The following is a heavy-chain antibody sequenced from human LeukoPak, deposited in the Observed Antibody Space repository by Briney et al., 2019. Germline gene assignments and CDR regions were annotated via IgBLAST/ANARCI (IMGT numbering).Heavy chain of an antibody. J-gene: IGHJ4*02. CDR3: ARGRITMIVVVRGSYFDY. V-gene: IGHV4-34*01. D-gene: IGHD3-22*01. CDR2: INHSGST. Sequence: SETLSLTCAVYGGSFSGYYWSWIRQPPGKGLEWIGEINHSGSTNYNPSLKSRVTISVDTSKNQFSLKLSSVTAADTAVYYCARGRITMIVVVRGSYFDYWGQGTLVTVS. CDR1: GGSFSGYY.